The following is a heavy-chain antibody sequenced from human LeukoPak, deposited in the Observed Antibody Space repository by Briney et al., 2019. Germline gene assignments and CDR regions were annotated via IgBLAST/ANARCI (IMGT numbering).Heavy chain of an antibody. V-gene: IGHV3-11*04. J-gene: IGHJ4*02. Sequence: GGSLRLSCAPSGVTFRDDYMTCSRGAPGKGVEWGSYISHSGNTIYSADSVKGRFTLSRDTAKNSLYLQMNSLRAEDTAVYYCAREHSAVVTWEPFDYWGQGTLVTVSS. D-gene: IGHD4-23*01. CDR2: ISHSGNTI. CDR1: GVTFRDDY. CDR3: AREHSAVVTWEPFDY.